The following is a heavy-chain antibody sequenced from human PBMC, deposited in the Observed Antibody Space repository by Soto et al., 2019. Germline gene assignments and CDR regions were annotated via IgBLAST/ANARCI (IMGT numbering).Heavy chain of an antibody. CDR1: GFTFSSYA. CDR2: ISYDGSNK. J-gene: IGHJ4*02. Sequence: QVQLVESGGGVVQPGRSLRLSCAASGFTFSSYAMHWVRQAPGKGLEWVAVISYDGSNKYYADSVKGRFTISRDNSKNTPYLQMNSLIAEDAAVYYCARGGGASVRGFDHWGQGTLVTVSS. V-gene: IGHV3-30-3*01. CDR3: ARGGGASVRGFDH. D-gene: IGHD3-10*01.